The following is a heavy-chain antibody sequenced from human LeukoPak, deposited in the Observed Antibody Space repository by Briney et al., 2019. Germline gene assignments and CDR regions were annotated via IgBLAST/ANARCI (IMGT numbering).Heavy chain of an antibody. D-gene: IGHD6-13*01. V-gene: IGHV3-64D*06. CDR3: VKGGGYSKSPLDY. CDR2: ISSSGSST. J-gene: IGHJ4*02. Sequence: GGSLRLSCSASGFTFSSYAVHWVRQAPGKGLESVSAISSSGSSTYYADSVKGRFTISRDNSKNTVYLQMSSLRAADTAVYYCVKGGGYSKSPLDYWGQGTLVTVSS. CDR1: GFTFSSYA.